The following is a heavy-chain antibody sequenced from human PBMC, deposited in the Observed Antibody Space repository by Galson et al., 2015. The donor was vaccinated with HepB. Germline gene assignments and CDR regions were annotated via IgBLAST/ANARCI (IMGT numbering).Heavy chain of an antibody. CDR1: GPTFSSYA. V-gene: IGHV3-23*01. CDR2: ISGSGGST. CDR3: AKTTMVRGGTLDY. Sequence: SLRLSCAASGPTFSSYAMSWVRQAPGKGLEWVSAISGSGGSTYYADSVKGRFTISRDNSKNTLYLQMNSLRAEDTAVYYCAKTTMVRGGTLDYRGQGTLVTVSS. D-gene: IGHD3-10*01. J-gene: IGHJ4*02.